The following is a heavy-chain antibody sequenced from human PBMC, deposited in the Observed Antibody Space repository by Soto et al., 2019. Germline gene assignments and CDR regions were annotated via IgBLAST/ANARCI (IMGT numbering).Heavy chain of an antibody. CDR2: IYHSGST. CDR1: GGSINTATHS. J-gene: IGHJ4*02. D-gene: IGHD4-4*01. V-gene: IGHV4-30-2*01. Sequence: QLQLQESGSGLVKPSQTLSLTCAVSGGSINTATHSWSWIRQPPGKGLEWIGYIYHSGSTYYNPSVKGRVSKSMDKSNNQCSPGLSSVAAADTAGYYCARGGGVTTTGDDYWGQGILVTVSS. CDR3: ARGGGVTTTGDDY.